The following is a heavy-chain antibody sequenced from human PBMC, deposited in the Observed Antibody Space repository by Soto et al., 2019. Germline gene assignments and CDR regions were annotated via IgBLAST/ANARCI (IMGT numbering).Heavy chain of an antibody. CDR1: GASFSGSY. CDR3: AVWSALTQYYFDS. CDR2: AYYSGTT. D-gene: IGHD3-3*01. Sequence: SETLSLTCAVSGASFSGSYWSWIRQPPGKGLEWIGYAYYSGTTVYNPSLKSRVSISVDTSKKHVPLRLNSVTAADTAVYYCAVWSALTQYYFDSWGHVTLVTVSS. J-gene: IGHJ4*01. V-gene: IGHV4-59*13.